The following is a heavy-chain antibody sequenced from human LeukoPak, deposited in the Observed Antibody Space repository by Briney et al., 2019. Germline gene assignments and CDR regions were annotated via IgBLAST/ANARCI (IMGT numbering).Heavy chain of an antibody. CDR3: ARRRVAGTYYYYYYMDV. V-gene: IGHV4-38-2*02. CDR2: IYHSGST. CDR1: GYSISSGYY. J-gene: IGHJ6*03. Sequence: SETLSLTCTVSGYSISSGYYWGWIRQPPGKGLEWIGRIYHSGSTYYNPSLKSRVTISVDTSKNQFSLKLSSVTAADTAVYYCARRRVAGTYYYYYYMDVWGKGTTVTISS. D-gene: IGHD6-19*01.